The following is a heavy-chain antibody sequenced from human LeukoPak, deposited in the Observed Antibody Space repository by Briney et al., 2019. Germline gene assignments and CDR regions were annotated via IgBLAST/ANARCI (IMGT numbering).Heavy chain of an antibody. J-gene: IGHJ4*02. CDR1: GFTFDDYA. CDR2: ISWNSGSI. CDR3: AKVNYGDYGYNDY. V-gene: IGHV3-9*01. Sequence: GGSLRLSCAASGFTFDDYAMHWVRQAPGKGLEWVSGISWNSGSIGYADSVKGRFTISRDNAKNSLYPQMNSLRAEDTALYYCAKVNYGDYGYNDYWGQGTLVTVSS. D-gene: IGHD4-17*01.